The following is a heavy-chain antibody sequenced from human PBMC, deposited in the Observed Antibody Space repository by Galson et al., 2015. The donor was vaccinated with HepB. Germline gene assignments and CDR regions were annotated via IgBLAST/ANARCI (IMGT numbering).Heavy chain of an antibody. Sequence: SLRLSCAASGFTFSNYAMNWVRRAPGEGLEWVSGISGSGGSTYYADSVKGRFTTSRDNSKNTLYLQMKSLRDEDTAVYYCAKEGVVTTSGAWFDPWGQGTRVTVSS. J-gene: IGHJ5*02. CDR1: GFTFSNYA. V-gene: IGHV3-23*01. CDR3: AKEGVVTTSGAWFDP. D-gene: IGHD4-23*01. CDR2: ISGSGGST.